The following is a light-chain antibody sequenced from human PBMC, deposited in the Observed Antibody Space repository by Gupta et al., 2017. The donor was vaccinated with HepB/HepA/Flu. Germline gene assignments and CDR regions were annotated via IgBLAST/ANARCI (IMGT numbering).Light chain of an antibody. Sequence: DIVMTQSPDSLAVSLGERATINCTSSQARAHSSSNKDNLAWYQQKGGQPPKLLIHWTSARLSGVPDRFNGSGSGTDFTLTISSLQAEDVAVYYCQQYYSTPLTFGGGTKVEFK. CDR1: QARAHSSSNKDN. CDR3: QQYYSTPLT. V-gene: IGKV4-1*01. J-gene: IGKJ4*01. CDR2: WTS.